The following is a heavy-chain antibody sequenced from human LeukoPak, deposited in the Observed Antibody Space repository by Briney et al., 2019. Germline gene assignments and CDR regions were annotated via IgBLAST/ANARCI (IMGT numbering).Heavy chain of an antibody. CDR1: GGSISSYY. Sequence: SETLSLTCTVSGGSISSYYWSWIRQPPGKGLEWIGEINHSGSTNYNPSLKSRVTISVDTSKNQFSLKLSSVTAADTAVYYCARGPYGMLDYWGQGTLVTVSS. CDR3: ARGPYGMLDY. V-gene: IGHV4-59*08. J-gene: IGHJ4*02. D-gene: IGHD4-17*01. CDR2: INHSGST.